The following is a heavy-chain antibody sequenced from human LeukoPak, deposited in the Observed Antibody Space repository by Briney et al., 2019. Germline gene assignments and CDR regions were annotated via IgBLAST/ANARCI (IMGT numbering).Heavy chain of an antibody. CDR2: ITTSGEST. CDR1: GFTFSTYA. Sequence: GGSLRLSCVASGFTFSTYAMSWVRQAPGKGLEWVSAITTSGESTYYVDSVKGRFTISRENSKKTMYLQMNSLRAEDTAIYYCAKFFAARRTDDAFDMWGQGTTAIVSS. J-gene: IGHJ3*02. D-gene: IGHD6-6*01. CDR3: AKFFAARRTDDAFDM. V-gene: IGHV3-23*01.